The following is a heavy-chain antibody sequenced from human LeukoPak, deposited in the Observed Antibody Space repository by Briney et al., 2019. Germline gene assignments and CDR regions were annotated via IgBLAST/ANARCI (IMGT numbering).Heavy chain of an antibody. V-gene: IGHV3-48*03. CDR2: ISSSGSTM. Sequence: GGSLRLSCVASGFTFRSYEMNWVRQAPGKGLEWVSYISSSGSTMYYADSVRGRFTISRDKSKNPLYLQMNSLRAEDTAIYYCAKDMKWGYDILTGYSASPFDNWGQGTLVTVSS. CDR3: AKDMKWGYDILTGYSASPFDN. J-gene: IGHJ4*02. D-gene: IGHD3-9*01. CDR1: GFTFRSYE.